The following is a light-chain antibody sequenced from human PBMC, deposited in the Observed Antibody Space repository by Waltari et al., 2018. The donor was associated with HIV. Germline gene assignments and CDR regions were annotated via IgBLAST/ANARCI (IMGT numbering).Light chain of an antibody. CDR2: DVS. CDR1: QNIRNNN. V-gene: IGKV3-20*01. CDR3: QQYFDFRT. Sequence: VLKQSQGPLPLSPGERATPSCRARQNIRNNNLAWLQQKPGTSPRFLIYDVSSRATGIPDRFSGSGSGTDFTLTISRLEPEDFAMYYCQQYFDFRTFGQGTRVEIK. J-gene: IGKJ1*01.